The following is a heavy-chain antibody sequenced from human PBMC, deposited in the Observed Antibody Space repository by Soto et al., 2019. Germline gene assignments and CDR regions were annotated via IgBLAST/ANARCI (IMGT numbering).Heavy chain of an antibody. CDR2: ISGSGGDT. J-gene: IGHJ2*01. D-gene: IGHD4-17*01. Sequence: EVQLLESGGGLVQPGGSPRLSCAASGFTFSIFGMSWVRQAPGKGLEWVSAISGSGGDTHYADSVKGRFTISRDNSKMTLYLQMNTLRAEDTAVYFCAKVGRGNGDYWYFDLWGRGTRVTVSS. CDR1: GFTFSIFG. V-gene: IGHV3-23*01. CDR3: AKVGRGNGDYWYFDL.